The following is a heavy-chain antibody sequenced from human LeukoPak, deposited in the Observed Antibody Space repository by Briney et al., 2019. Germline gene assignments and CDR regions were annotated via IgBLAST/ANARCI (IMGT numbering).Heavy chain of an antibody. D-gene: IGHD4-17*01. CDR2: IYPGDSDT. CDR1: GYSFTSYW. CDR3: ARQGRDYAVPYYFDY. J-gene: IGHJ4*02. Sequence: KGGESLKTSCKGSGYSFTSYWIGWVRQMPGKGLEWMGIIYPGDSDTRYSPSFQGQVTISADKSISTAYLQWSSLKASDTAMYYCARQGRDYAVPYYFDYWGQGTLVTVSS. V-gene: IGHV5-51*01.